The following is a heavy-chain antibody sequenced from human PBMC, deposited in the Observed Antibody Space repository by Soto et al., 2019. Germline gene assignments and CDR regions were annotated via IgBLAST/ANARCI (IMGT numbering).Heavy chain of an antibody. CDR1: GGSISSGDYN. Sequence: SETLSLTCTVSGGSISSGDYNWSWIRQPPGKGLEWIGFSYYSGSTYYHPSLKSRVTISVDTSKNQFSLKLSSVTAADTAVYYCAREGIAAGGRGATSLDYWGQGTLVTVSS. J-gene: IGHJ4*02. CDR3: AREGIAAGGRGATSLDY. CDR2: SYYSGST. D-gene: IGHD6-13*01. V-gene: IGHV4-30-4*01.